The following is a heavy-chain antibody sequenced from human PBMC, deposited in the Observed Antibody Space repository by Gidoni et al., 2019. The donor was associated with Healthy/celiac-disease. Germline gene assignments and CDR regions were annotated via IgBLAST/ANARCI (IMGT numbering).Heavy chain of an antibody. Sequence: QVQLQESGPGLVKPSQTLSLTCTVSGGSISSGGYYWSWIRQHPGKGLEWIGYIYYSGSTYYNPSLKSRVTISVDTSKNQYSLKLSSVTAADTAVYYCARVLEDGYKYWGYFDYWGQGTLVTVSS. J-gene: IGHJ4*02. CDR2: IYYSGST. CDR1: GGSISSGGYY. CDR3: ARVLEDGYKYWGYFDY. D-gene: IGHD5-12*01. V-gene: IGHV4-31*03.